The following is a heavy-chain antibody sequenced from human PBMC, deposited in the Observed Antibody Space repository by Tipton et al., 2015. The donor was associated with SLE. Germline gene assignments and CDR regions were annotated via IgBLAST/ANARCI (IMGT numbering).Heavy chain of an antibody. Sequence: GLVKPSETLSLTCAVYGGSSSGYYWSWIRQPPGKGLEWIGEINHSGSTNYNPSLKSRVTISVDTSKNQFSLKLSSVTAADTAVYYCARTGYSSSWLYFQHWGQGTLVTVSS. CDR2: INHSGST. V-gene: IGHV4-34*01. D-gene: IGHD6-13*01. CDR1: GGSSSGYY. CDR3: ARTGYSSSWLYFQH. J-gene: IGHJ1*01.